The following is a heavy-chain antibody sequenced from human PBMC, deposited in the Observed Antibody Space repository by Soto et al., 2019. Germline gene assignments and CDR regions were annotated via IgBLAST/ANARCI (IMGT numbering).Heavy chain of an antibody. D-gene: IGHD2-21*02. J-gene: IGHJ4*02. CDR3: TRDGRGLGRLSLFAY. Sequence: PGGSLRLSCAASGFNVNSDYMNWVRQTPGKGLEWVASIYSGETTYYADSVRGRFTISSDKSKNTLYFQLSSLRIEDTAVYYCTRDGRGLGRLSLFAYWGQGVLVTVSS. CDR1: GFNVNSDY. CDR2: IYSGETT. V-gene: IGHV3-53*01.